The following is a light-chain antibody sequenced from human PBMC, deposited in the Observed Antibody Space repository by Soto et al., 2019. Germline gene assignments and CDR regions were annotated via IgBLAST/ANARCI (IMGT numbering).Light chain of an antibody. CDR1: QSVSSY. J-gene: IGKJ5*01. CDR2: DAS. Sequence: EMVLTQSPATLSLSPGERATLSCRASQSVSSYLAWYQQKPGQAPRLLIYDASNRATGIPARFSGSGSGTDFTLPIRSLEPEDFAVYYCQQRSNWPPPITFGQGTRLEIK. V-gene: IGKV3-11*01. CDR3: QQRSNWPPPIT.